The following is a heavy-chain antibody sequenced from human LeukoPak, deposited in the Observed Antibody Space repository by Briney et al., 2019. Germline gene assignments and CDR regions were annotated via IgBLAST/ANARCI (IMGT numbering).Heavy chain of an antibody. CDR1: GYTFTSYG. Sequence: ASVKVSCKASGYTFTSYGISWVRQAPGQGLEWMGWISAYNGNTNYAQKLQGRVTMTTDTSTSTAYMELRSLRSDDTAVYYCASTPHYGSGSYYNSDAFDIWGQGTMVTVSS. CDR3: ASTPHYGSGSYYNSDAFDI. J-gene: IGHJ3*02. CDR2: ISAYNGNT. D-gene: IGHD3-10*01. V-gene: IGHV1-18*01.